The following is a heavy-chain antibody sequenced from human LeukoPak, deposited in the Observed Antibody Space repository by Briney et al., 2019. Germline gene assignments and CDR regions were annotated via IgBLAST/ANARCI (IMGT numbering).Heavy chain of an antibody. CDR2: ISWNSGSI. Sequence: PGGSLRLSCAASGFTFDDYAMHWVRRATGKGLEWVSGISWNSGSIGYADSVKGRFTISRDNAKNSLYLQMNSLRAEDMALYYCAKSTLLKGYYADAFDIWGQGTMVTVSS. J-gene: IGHJ3*02. CDR3: AKSTLLKGYYADAFDI. D-gene: IGHD3-22*01. V-gene: IGHV3-9*03. CDR1: GFTFDDYA.